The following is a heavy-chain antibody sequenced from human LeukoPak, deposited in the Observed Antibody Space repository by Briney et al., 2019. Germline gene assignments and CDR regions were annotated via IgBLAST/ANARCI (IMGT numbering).Heavy chain of an antibody. CDR1: GYTFTSYA. J-gene: IGHJ6*02. Sequence: ASVKVSCKASGYTFTSYAFHWVRQAPGQRLEWLGWIHAGNGDTKHSQKFQDGLTITRDTSASTAYMELSSLRSEDTAAYYCARDLYHDFWSGGIWGQGTTVTVSS. D-gene: IGHD3-3*01. V-gene: IGHV1-3*01. CDR2: IHAGNGDT. CDR3: ARDLYHDFWSGGI.